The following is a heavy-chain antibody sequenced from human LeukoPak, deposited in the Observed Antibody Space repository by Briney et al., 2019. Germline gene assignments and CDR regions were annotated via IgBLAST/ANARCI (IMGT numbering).Heavy chain of an antibody. V-gene: IGHV3-11*01. CDR1: GFTFSDCY. J-gene: IGHJ4*02. CDR2: ISSSGSTI. CDR3: TRGVSSGWYVFDY. Sequence: GGSLRLSCAASGFTFSDCYMSWIRQAPGKGLEWVSYISSSGSTIYYADSVKGRFTISRDNAKNSLYLQMNSLRAEDTAVYYCTRGVSSGWYVFDYWGQGTLVTVSS. D-gene: IGHD6-19*01.